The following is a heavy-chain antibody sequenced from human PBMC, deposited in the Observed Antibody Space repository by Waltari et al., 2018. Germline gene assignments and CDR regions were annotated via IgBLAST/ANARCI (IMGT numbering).Heavy chain of an antibody. Sequence: QVQLVESGGGVVQPGRSLRLSCAASGITFSDSAMPWVRQTPGRGREWVSVIWNDGSYQYYADSVKGRFTISRDNSKNTLYLQMNSLRVEDTGVYYCAKANGSGGFLVDFWGQGTLVTVSS. D-gene: IGHD3-10*01. CDR3: AKANGSGGFLVDF. CDR1: GITFSDSA. CDR2: IWNDGSYQ. J-gene: IGHJ4*02. V-gene: IGHV3-33*06.